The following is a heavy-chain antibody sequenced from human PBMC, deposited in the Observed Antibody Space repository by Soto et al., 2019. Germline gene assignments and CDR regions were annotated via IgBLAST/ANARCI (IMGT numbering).Heavy chain of an antibody. CDR1: GVSLTSHY. D-gene: IGHD3-22*01. J-gene: IGHJ6*02. CDR2: IYYSGST. Sequence: ETLSLTCRVSGVSLTSHYWTWIRQSPGKGLEWIGYIYYSGSTNYSPSLKSRLTMSIDTPSNQFSLNLSSVTAADTAIYYCARLRDRSGTASIYNGMDVWGPGTMVTVSS. CDR3: ARLRDRSGTASIYNGMDV. V-gene: IGHV4-59*11.